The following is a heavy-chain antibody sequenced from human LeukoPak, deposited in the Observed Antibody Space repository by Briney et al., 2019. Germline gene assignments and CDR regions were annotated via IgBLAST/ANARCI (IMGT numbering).Heavy chain of an antibody. D-gene: IGHD6-19*01. CDR2: IYYSGTA. CDR3: ATSVWYGRLDY. CDR1: DGSITGYY. V-gene: IGHV4-59*01. Sequence: SETLSLTCTVSDGSITGYYWNWIRQPPGKGLEWIGYIYYSGTANHNPSLKSRVTISVDTSKNQFSLKLSSVTAADTAVYYCATSVWYGRLDYWGQGTLVTVSS. J-gene: IGHJ4*02.